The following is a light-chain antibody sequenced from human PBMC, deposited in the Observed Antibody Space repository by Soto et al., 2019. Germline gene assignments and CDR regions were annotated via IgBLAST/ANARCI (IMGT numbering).Light chain of an antibody. CDR2: AAS. J-gene: IGKJ1*01. Sequence: QIAQSPYSLSASVGATVTITFRASQSISSYLNWYQQKPGKAPKLLIYAASSLQSGVPSRFSGSGSGTDFTLTISSLQPEDFATYYCQQSYSTPQTFGQFTMVDIK. CDR3: QQSYSTPQT. CDR1: QSISSY. V-gene: IGKV1-39*01.